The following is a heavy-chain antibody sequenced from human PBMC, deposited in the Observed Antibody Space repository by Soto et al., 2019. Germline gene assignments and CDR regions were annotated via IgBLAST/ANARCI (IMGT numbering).Heavy chain of an antibody. V-gene: IGHV4-34*01. CDR1: GWSFSGYY. D-gene: IGHD3-16*01. CDR2: INHSGST. J-gene: IGHJ6*02. CDR3: ARFKARDYYYGIDV. Sequence: SETLSLTCAVYGWSFSGYYWSWIRQPPGKGLEWIGEINHSGSTNYNPSLKSRVTISVDTSKNQLSLKLSSVTAADTAVYYCARFKARDYYYGIDVWGQGTTVTVSS.